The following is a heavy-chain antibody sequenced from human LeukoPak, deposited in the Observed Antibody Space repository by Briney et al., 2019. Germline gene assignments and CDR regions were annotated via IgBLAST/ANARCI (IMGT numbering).Heavy chain of an antibody. J-gene: IGHJ6*03. CDR2: ISERGHYT. CDR1: GFTFSNSD. V-gene: IGHV3-23*01. Sequence: GVSVRLLCEACGFTFSNSDMCWVREASAKGLECVSGISERGHYTYCADSAKGRFTNYRDNSKNRLYLQMNSLRAEHSALFYWAKDGSCGDYYIYCYIDVWGKGTTVTVS. D-gene: IGHD3-10*01. CDR3: AKDGSCGDYYIYCYIDV.